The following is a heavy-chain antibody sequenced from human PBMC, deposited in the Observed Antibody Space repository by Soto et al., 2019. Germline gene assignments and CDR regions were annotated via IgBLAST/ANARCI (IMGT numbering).Heavy chain of an antibody. CDR1: GYTFTSYD. D-gene: IGHD2-21*01. V-gene: IGHV1-8*01. CDR2: MNPNNGDT. J-gene: IGHJ4*02. Sequence: QVQLVQSGAEVKKPGASVKVSCKTSGYTFTSYDINWMRQATGQGLEWLGWMNPNNGDTGYAQKFQGRVTMTRDTSISTAYMELSSLRSVDTAVYFCARNRRETGDFDYWGQGTLVTVSS. CDR3: ARNRRETGDFDY.